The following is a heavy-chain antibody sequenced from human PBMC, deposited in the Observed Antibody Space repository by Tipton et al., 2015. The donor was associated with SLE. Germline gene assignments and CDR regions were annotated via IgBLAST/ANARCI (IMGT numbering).Heavy chain of an antibody. CDR3: ARGGLYDSSGYSDY. Sequence: KFQGRITMTRDTSMSTTYMELNSLRSEDTAVYYCARGGLYDSSGYSDYWGQGTLVTVSS. J-gene: IGHJ4*02. D-gene: IGHD3-22*01. V-gene: IGHV1-8*01.